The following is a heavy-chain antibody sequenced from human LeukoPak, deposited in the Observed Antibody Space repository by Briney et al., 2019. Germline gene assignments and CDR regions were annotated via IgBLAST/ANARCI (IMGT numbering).Heavy chain of an antibody. D-gene: IGHD3-22*01. J-gene: IGHJ4*03. Sequence: GGSLRLSCAASGFTFSTYAMHWVRQAPGKGLEWVAVISYDGSDKYYVDSVKGRFTISRDNSKNTLYLQMNSLRAEDTAVYYCARGAYYYDSSVGDYWGQGTTVTASS. CDR2: ISYDGSDK. CDR1: GFTFSTYA. V-gene: IGHV3-30*01. CDR3: ARGAYYYDSSVGDY.